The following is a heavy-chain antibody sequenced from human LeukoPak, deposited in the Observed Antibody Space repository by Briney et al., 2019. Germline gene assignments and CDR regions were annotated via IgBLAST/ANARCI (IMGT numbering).Heavy chain of an antibody. CDR1: GYTFTDSY. CDR3: TREGRVGVPFDY. V-gene: IGHV1-2*02. CDR2: INPNAGDT. J-gene: IGHJ4*02. Sequence: GASVKVSCKTSGYTFTDSYMHWERQAPGQGLGWIGWINPNAGDTTYAQGFHGRVTMTRDTSISTVYMELNSLKLDDTAVYYCTREGRVGVPFDYWGQGTLVTVSS. D-gene: IGHD2-15*01.